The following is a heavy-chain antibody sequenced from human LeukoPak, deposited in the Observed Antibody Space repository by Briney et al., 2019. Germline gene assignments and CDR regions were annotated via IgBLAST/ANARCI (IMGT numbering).Heavy chain of an antibody. V-gene: IGHV4-4*07. D-gene: IGHD6-6*01. CDR1: GGSISSYY. CDR2: IYTSGTI. CDR3: ARVGSSSSRLNAFDI. Sequence: SETLSLTCTVSGGSISSYYWSWIRQPAGTALEWIGRIYTSGTITYNPSLKSRVTMSVDTSKNQFSLKLSSVTAADTAVYYCARVGSSSSRLNAFDIWGQGTMVTVSS. J-gene: IGHJ3*02.